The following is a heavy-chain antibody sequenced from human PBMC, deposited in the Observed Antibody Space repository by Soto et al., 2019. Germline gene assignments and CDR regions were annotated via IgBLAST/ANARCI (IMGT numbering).Heavy chain of an antibody. CDR3: ARERPARPNWFDP. J-gene: IGHJ5*02. V-gene: IGHV4-30-2*01. Sequence: KPSETLSLTCAVSGGSISSGGYSWSWIRQPPGKGLEWIGYIYHSGSTYYNPSLKSRVTISVDRSKNQFSLKLSSVTAADTAVYYCARERPARPNWFDPWGQGTLVTVSS. CDR2: IYHSGST. CDR1: GGSISSGGYS. D-gene: IGHD6-25*01.